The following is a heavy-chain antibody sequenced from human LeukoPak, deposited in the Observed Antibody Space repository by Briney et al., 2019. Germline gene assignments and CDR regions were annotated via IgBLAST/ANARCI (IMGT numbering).Heavy chain of an antibody. CDR1: RFTFISYS. CDR2: ISSSSSYV. D-gene: IGHD2-2*01. Sequence: PGGSLRLSCAPSRFTFISYSMNCVPQAPGKGLECVSSISSSSSYVHYAHSVKGRFTISRDNAKNSLYLQMNSLRAEDTAVYYCARGRYCSSTSCYFAGYYYYGMDVWGQGTTVTVSS. J-gene: IGHJ6*02. V-gene: IGHV3-21*01. CDR3: ARGRYCSSTSCYFAGYYYYGMDV.